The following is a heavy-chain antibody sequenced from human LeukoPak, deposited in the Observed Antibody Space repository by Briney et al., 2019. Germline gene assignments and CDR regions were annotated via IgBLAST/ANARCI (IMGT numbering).Heavy chain of an antibody. D-gene: IGHD5-18*01. J-gene: IGHJ4*02. CDR1: GYAFTGYY. V-gene: IGHV1-2*02. Sequence: ASVKVSCKASGYAFTGYYMHWVRQAPGQGLEWMGWINPNSGGTNYAQKFQGRVTMTRDTSISTAYMELSRLRSDDTAVYYCARGPGGYSKTDYWGQGTLVTVSS. CDR3: ARGPGGYSKTDY. CDR2: INPNSGGT.